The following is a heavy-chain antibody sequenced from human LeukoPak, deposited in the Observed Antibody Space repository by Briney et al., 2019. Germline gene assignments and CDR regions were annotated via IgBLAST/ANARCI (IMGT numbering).Heavy chain of an antibody. Sequence: PSETLSLTCTVSGGSISSYYWSWIRQPPGKGLEWIGYIYYSGSTNYNPSLKSRVTISVDTSKNQFSLKLSSVTAADTAVYYCARLSTGDLAPISYWGQGTLVTVSS. CDR2: IYYSGST. CDR3: ARLSTGDLAPISY. J-gene: IGHJ4*02. CDR1: GGSISSYY. D-gene: IGHD7-27*01. V-gene: IGHV4-59*01.